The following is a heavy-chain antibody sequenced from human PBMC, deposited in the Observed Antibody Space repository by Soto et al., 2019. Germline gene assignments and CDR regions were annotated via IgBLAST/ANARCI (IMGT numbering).Heavy chain of an antibody. V-gene: IGHV3-30*18. J-gene: IGHJ3*02. CDR1: GFAFSSYG. CDR3: ANLLEFPVTTYAFDI. CDR2: ISYDGSNK. Sequence: PGGSLRLSCAASGFAFSSYGMHWVRQAPGKGLEWVAVISYDGSNKYYADSVKGRFTISRDNSKNTLYLQMNSLRAEDTAVYYFANLLEFPVTTYAFDIGGQGTMVTVSS. D-gene: IGHD4-17*01.